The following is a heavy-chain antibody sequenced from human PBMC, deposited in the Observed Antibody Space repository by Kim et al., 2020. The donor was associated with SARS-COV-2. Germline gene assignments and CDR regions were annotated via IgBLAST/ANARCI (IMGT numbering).Heavy chain of an antibody. J-gene: IGHJ4*02. Sequence: ASVKVSCKVSGYMFTELYMHWVRQAPGKGLEWMGGFDPEDGEIIYAQELQDRLTMTEDTATDTGYMELRSLESEDTAVYYCATYASGSRYFDLWGQGNLV. CDR2: FDPEDGEI. D-gene: IGHD3-10*01. CDR3: ATYASGSRYFDL. V-gene: IGHV1-24*01. CDR1: GYMFTELY.